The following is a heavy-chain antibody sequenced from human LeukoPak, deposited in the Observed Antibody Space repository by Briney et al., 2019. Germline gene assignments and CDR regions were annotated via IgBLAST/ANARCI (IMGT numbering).Heavy chain of an antibody. CDR2: IRTKACGGTT. CDR1: GLTFGDYG. J-gene: IGHJ5*02. Sequence: TGGSLRLSCTASGLTFGDYGMNWVRQAPGKGLEWVGFIRTKACGGTTEYAASVKGRFTISREDSKTIAYLQMNSLKTEDTAVYFCTRVGHSSGWYNWFDPWGQGTLVAVSS. CDR3: TRVGHSSGWYNWFDP. V-gene: IGHV3-49*04. D-gene: IGHD6-19*01.